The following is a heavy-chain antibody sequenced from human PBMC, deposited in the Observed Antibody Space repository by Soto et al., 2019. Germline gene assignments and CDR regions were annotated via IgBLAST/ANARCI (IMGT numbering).Heavy chain of an antibody. V-gene: IGHV3-23*01. CDR1: GFSFGSYA. CDR2: ISGSDGKT. CDR3: ARWSYLDY. D-gene: IGHD3-3*01. J-gene: IGHJ4*02. Sequence: PVGSLRLSCAASGFSFGSYALSWVRQAPGKGLEWVSTISGSDGKTFYADSVKGRFSISRDTPQSTLYLQMNSLRADDTAMYYCARWSYLDYWGQGTRVTVSS.